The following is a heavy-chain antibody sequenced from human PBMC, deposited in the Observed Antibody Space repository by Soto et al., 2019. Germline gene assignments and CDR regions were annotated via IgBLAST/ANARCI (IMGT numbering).Heavy chain of an antibody. CDR3: AKEEGIAAAP. Sequence: GGALRLSCATSGFTFSSSAMSWGRQAPGKGLEWVSAISGSGGSTYYADSVKGRFTISRDNSKNTLYLQMNSLRAEDTAVYYCAKEEGIAAAPWGQGTLVTVSS. J-gene: IGHJ5*02. D-gene: IGHD6-13*01. V-gene: IGHV3-23*01. CDR2: ISGSGGST. CDR1: GFTFSSSA.